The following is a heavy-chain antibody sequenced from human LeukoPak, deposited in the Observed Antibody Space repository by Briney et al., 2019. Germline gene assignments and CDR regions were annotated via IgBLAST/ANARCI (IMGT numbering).Heavy chain of an antibody. CDR3: ARMGTFYFDY. CDR2: IYYSGST. D-gene: IGHD1-1*01. CDR1: GGSISIYY. Sequence: PSETLSLTCTVSGGSISIYYWSWIRQPPGKGLEWIGYIYYSGSTNYNPSLKSRVTISVDTSKNQFSLKLSSVTAADTAVYYCARMGTFYFDYWGQGTLVTVSS. V-gene: IGHV4-59*01. J-gene: IGHJ4*02.